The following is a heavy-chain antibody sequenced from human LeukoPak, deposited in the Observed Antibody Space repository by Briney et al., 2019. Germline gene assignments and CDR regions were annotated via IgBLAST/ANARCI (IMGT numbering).Heavy chain of an antibody. CDR3: ARHGDFGDYNHYYYYMDV. CDR2: ISAYNGNT. Sequence: ASVKVSCKASGYTFTSYGISWVRQAPGQGLEWMGWISAYNGNTNYAQKLQGRVTMTTDTSTSTAYMELRSLRSDDTAVYYCARHGDFGDYNHYYYYMDVWGKGTTVTISS. J-gene: IGHJ6*03. CDR1: GYTFTSYG. V-gene: IGHV1-18*01. D-gene: IGHD4-17*01.